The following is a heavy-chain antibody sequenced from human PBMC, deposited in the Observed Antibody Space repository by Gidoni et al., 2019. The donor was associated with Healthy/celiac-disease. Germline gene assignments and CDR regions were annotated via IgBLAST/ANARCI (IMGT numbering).Heavy chain of an antibody. V-gene: IGHV1-69*06. CDR2: ISPIFGTA. Sequence: QVQLEQSGAEVKKPGCSVKVSCKATGGTFRSYAISWVRQAPGQGLEWIGGISPIFGTANYAQKFQCRVTIPADKSTSTAYMELSSLRSEDTAVYYCARYPTSIAVANYYYYGMDFWGQGTTVTVSS. CDR3: ARYPTSIAVANYYYYGMDF. CDR1: GGTFRSYA. J-gene: IGHJ6*02. D-gene: IGHD6-19*01.